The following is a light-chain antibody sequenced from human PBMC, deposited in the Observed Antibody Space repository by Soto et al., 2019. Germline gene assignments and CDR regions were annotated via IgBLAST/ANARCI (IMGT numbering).Light chain of an antibody. J-gene: IGKJ5*01. Sequence: DIQLTQSPSFLSASVGDRVTITCRASQGISSHLAWYQQKPGKAPKLLIYAASTLQSGVPSRFSGSGSGTEFTLTISSLQPEDFATYYCQQFNSYPVTFGQGTRLEIK. V-gene: IGKV1-9*01. CDR2: AAS. CDR3: QQFNSYPVT. CDR1: QGISSH.